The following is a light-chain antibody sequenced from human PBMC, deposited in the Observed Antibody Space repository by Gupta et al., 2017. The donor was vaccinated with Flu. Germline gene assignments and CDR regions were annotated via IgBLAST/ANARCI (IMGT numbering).Light chain of an antibody. Sequence: GASLRNSYAVCYHQQPRQAPALVIYAKTNRPSAVPDEFSGSTSGNTASLTITGAQEDDEDDYYCNYRDSTDNRQAVFGGGTKLTVL. CDR2: AKT. CDR1: SLRNSY. J-gene: IGLJ2*01. V-gene: IGLV3-19*01. CDR3: NYRDSTDNRQAV.